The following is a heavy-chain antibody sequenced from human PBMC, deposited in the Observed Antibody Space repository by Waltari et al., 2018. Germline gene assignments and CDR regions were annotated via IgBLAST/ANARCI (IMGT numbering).Heavy chain of an antibody. Sequence: QVQLQESGPGLVKPSETLSLTCAVSGYSISSGYYWGWIRQPPGKGLEWIGSIDHSGRTYYNPSLKSRVNISVDTSKNQFSLKLSSVTAADTAVYYCARDGGAGYGDYFDYWGQGTLVTVSS. D-gene: IGHD4-17*01. CDR3: ARDGGAGYGDYFDY. CDR1: GYSISSGYY. CDR2: IDHSGRT. V-gene: IGHV4-38-2*02. J-gene: IGHJ4*02.